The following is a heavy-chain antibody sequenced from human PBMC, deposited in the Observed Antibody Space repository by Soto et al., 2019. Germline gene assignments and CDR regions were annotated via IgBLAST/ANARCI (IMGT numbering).Heavy chain of an antibody. Sequence: XGSLNLSCSAAGFTFCNYGMSWVRQAPGKGLEWVSAISGSGGSTYYADSVKGRFTISRDNSKNTLYLQMNSLRAEHTAGYYFAKFEEGDSRGSYYVGPPEYFRPWCQGILVT. CDR2: ISGSGGST. V-gene: IGHV3-23*01. D-gene: IGHD3-22*01. CDR1: GFTFCNYG. J-gene: IGHJ1*01. CDR3: AKFEEGDSRGSYYVGPPEYFRP.